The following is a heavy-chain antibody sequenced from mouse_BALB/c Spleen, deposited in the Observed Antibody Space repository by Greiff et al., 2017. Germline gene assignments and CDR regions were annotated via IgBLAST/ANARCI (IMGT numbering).Heavy chain of an antibody. D-gene: IGHD2-14*01. V-gene: IGHV5-17*02. Sequence: DVMLVESGGGLVQPGGSRKLSCAASGFTFSSFGMHWVRQAPEKGLEWVAYISSGSSTIYYADTVKGRFTISRDNPKNTLFLQMTSLRSEDTAMYYCAREGIYRYDAMDYWGQGTSVTVSS. CDR2: ISSGSSTI. J-gene: IGHJ4*01. CDR3: AREGIYRYDAMDY. CDR1: GFTFSSFG.